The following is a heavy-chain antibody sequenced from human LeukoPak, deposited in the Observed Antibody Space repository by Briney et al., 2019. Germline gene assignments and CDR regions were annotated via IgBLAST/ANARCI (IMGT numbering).Heavy chain of an antibody. V-gene: IGHV1-8*01. CDR2: MNPNSGNT. Sequence: GASVKVSCKASGYTFTSYDINWVRQATGQGLEWMGWMNPNSGNTGYAQKFQGRVTMTRNTSISTAYMELRSLRSDDTAVYYCARADVVPAAIRWFDPWGQGTLVTVSS. CDR1: GYTFTSYD. D-gene: IGHD2-2*01. CDR3: ARADVVPAAIRWFDP. J-gene: IGHJ5*02.